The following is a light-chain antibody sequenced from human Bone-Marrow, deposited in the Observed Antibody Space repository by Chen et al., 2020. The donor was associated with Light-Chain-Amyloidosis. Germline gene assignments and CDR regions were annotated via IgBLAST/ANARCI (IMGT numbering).Light chain of an antibody. CDR1: SSDVGSYNL. V-gene: IGLV2-23*01. J-gene: IGLJ1*01. CDR2: EGS. Sequence: QSALTRPASVSGSPGPSITISCTGTSSDVGSYNLVSWYQQYPGRAPKLMIYEGSKRPSGVSSRFSGSKSGNTASLTISDLQPEDEADYYCCSYAGSTTYVFGTGTTVTVL. CDR3: CSYAGSTTYV.